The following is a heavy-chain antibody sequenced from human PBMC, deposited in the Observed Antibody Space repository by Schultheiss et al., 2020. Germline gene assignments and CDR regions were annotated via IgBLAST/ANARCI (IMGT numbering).Heavy chain of an antibody. CDR1: GFTFGDYA. CDR3: TRENGWLQSFFDY. V-gene: IGHV3-49*04. Sequence: GSLRLSCTASGFTFGDYAMSWVRQAPGKGLEWVGFIRSKAYGGTTEYAASVKGRFTISRDDSKSIAYLQMNSLKTEDTAVYYCTRENGWLQSFFDYWGQGTMVTVSS. J-gene: IGHJ4*02. D-gene: IGHD5-24*01. CDR2: IRSKAYGGTT.